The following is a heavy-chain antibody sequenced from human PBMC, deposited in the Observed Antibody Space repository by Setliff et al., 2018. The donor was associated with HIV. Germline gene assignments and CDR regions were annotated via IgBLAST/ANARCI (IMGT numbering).Heavy chain of an antibody. CDR1: GYSFTNYW. D-gene: IGHD3-3*01. CDR3: ARLRGTIFGVVTFPDPYDY. J-gene: IGHJ4*02. V-gene: IGHV5-51*01. Sequence: PGESLKISCEASGYSFTNYWIGWVRQMPGKGPEWMGIIYPGDSDTRYNPSFQGQVTISVDKSINTAYLQWSSLKASDTAMYYCARLRGTIFGVVTFPDPYDYWGQGTLVTVSS. CDR2: IYPGDSDT.